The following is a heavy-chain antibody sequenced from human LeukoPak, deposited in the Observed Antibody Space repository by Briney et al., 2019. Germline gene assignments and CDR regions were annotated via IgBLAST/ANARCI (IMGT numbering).Heavy chain of an antibody. V-gene: IGHV4-31*03. Sequence: SETLSLTCTVSGGSISSGGYYWSWIRQHPGKGLEWIGYIYYSGSTYYNPSLKSRVTISVDTSKNQFSLKLSSVTAAVTAVYYCARDGPSTYYYDSSGELINYFDYWGQRTLVTVSS. CDR3: ARDGPSTYYYDSSGELINYFDY. CDR1: GGSISSGGYY. D-gene: IGHD3-22*01. CDR2: IYYSGST. J-gene: IGHJ4*02.